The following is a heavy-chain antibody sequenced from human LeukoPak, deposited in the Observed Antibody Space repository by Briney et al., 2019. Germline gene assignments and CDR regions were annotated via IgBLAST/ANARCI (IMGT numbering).Heavy chain of an antibody. D-gene: IGHD2-15*01. CDR3: ARVRYCSGGSCYPGAFDY. J-gene: IGHJ4*02. CDR2: ISVSGGST. V-gene: IGHV3-23*01. CDR1: GFTFSSYV. Sequence: PGGSLRLSCAASGFTFSSYVMTWVRQAPGKGLEWVSSISVSGGSTHYADSVKGRFTISRDNAKNSLYLQMNSLRAEDTAVYYCARVRYCSGGSCYPGAFDYWGQGTLVTVSS.